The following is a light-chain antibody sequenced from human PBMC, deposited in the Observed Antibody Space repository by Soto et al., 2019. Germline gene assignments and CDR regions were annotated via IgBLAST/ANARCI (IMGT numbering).Light chain of an antibody. CDR3: SSFTSTSTRL. J-gene: IGLJ1*01. V-gene: IGLV2-14*01. Sequence: QSVLTQPASVSRSPGQSITISCTGTSSDIGSYDYVSWYQQHPGKAPNLIIYEVTDRPSGVSNRVSGSKSGNTASLTISGLQAEDEADYYCSSFTSTSTRLFGSGTKLTVL. CDR1: SSDIGSYDY. CDR2: EVT.